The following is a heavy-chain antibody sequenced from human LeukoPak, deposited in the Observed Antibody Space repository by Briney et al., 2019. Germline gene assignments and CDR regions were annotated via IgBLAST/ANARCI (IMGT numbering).Heavy chain of an antibody. CDR2: IYYSGST. V-gene: IGHV4-39*02. D-gene: IGHD2-2*01. J-gene: IGHJ6*02. CDR1: GGSISSSNYY. Sequence: SETLSLTCTVSGGSISSSNYYWGWIRQPPGKGLEWIGSIYYSGSTYYNPSLKSRVTISVDTSKNQFSLKLSSVTAADTAVYYCAREGSTSGDYYGMDVWGQGTTVTVSS. CDR3: AREGSTSGDYYGMDV.